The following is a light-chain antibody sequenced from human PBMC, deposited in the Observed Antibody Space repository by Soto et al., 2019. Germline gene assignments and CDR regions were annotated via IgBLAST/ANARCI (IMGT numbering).Light chain of an antibody. Sequence: QSALTQPASVSGSPGQSITISCTGTSSDVGSYNHVSWYQQYPGKAPKLMIYEGSKRPSGVSNRFSGSKSGNTASLTISGLQAEDEADYYCCSYAGSSTWVFGGGTKLIVL. CDR3: CSYAGSSTWV. J-gene: IGLJ3*02. CDR2: EGS. CDR1: SSDVGSYNH. V-gene: IGLV2-23*01.